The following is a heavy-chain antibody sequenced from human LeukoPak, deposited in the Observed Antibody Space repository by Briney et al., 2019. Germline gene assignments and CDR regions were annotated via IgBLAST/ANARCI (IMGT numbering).Heavy chain of an antibody. CDR2: INHSGST. V-gene: IGHV4-34*01. CDR3: ARGRSVAGPTGRAFDI. Sequence: SETLSLTCAVYGGSFSGYYWSWIRQPPGKGLEWIGEINHSGSTNYNPFLKSRVTISVDTSKNQFSLKLSSVTAADTAMYYCARGRSVAGPTGRAFDIWGQGTMVTVSS. CDR1: GGSFSGYY. J-gene: IGHJ3*02. D-gene: IGHD6-19*01.